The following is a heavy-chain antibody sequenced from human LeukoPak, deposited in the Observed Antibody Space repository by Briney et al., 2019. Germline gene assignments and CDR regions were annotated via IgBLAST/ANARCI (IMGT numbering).Heavy chain of an antibody. Sequence: GGSLRLFCAASGFTFSTYWVSWVRQAPGKGLEWVANIKQDGSEKYYVDSVKGRFTISRDNAKNSLYLQMNSLRAEDTAVYYCARDSAQYSGYDCFDYWGQRTLVTVSS. V-gene: IGHV3-7*01. CDR3: ARDSAQYSGYDCFDY. J-gene: IGHJ4*02. CDR1: GFTFSTYW. D-gene: IGHD5-12*01. CDR2: IKQDGSEK.